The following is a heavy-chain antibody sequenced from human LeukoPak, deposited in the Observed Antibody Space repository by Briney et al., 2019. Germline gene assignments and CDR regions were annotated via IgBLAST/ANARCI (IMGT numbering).Heavy chain of an antibody. V-gene: IGHV3-66*03. CDR2: IYADFDNT. D-gene: IGHD6-13*01. CDR1: GFTVSGDY. CDR3: ARDFFPIVDSSWYEIGY. Sequence: PGGSLRLSCAASGFTVSGDYMSWVRQAPGKRLEWVSVIYADFDNTDYADSVRGRFTISRDNSKNTLYLQMDSLRSEDTAVYYCARDFFPIVDSSWYEIGYWGQGTLVTVSS. J-gene: IGHJ4*02.